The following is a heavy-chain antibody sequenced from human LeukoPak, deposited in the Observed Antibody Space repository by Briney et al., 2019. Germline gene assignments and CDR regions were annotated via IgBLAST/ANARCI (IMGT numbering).Heavy chain of an antibody. CDR1: GFTFSRYW. Sequence: PGGPLRLSCAPWGFTFSRYWMRGVRRAPGKGLEWVANIKQDGSEKQYVDSVEGRFAISRDNAENSLYLQMNSLKAEDTAVYYCGRFTRSGDSVYWGQGTLVTVSS. D-gene: IGHD7-27*01. V-gene: IGHV3-7*04. J-gene: IGHJ4*02. CDR2: IKQDGSEK. CDR3: GRFTRSGDSVY.